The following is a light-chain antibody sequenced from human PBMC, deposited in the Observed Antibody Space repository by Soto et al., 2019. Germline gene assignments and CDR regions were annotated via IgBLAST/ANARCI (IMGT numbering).Light chain of an antibody. CDR2: SDI. CDR1: SSNVGSKT. J-gene: IGLJ3*02. CDR3: AAWDDSLNAWV. Sequence: QSVLTQPPSASGTPGQRVTISCSGSSSNVGSKTVNWYQQVPGTAPKLLIYSDIKRPSGVPARFSGSKSGTSASLAISGLQSEDEADYYCAAWDDSLNAWVFGAGTQLTVL. V-gene: IGLV1-44*01.